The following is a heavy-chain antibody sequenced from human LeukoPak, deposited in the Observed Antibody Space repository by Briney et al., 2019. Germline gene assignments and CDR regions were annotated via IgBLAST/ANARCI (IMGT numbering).Heavy chain of an antibody. D-gene: IGHD3-22*01. CDR1: GFTFSDYY. J-gene: IGHJ5*02. Sequence: GGSLRLSCAASGFTFSDYYMSWIRQAPGKGLGCVSYISRSGSTIYYPDSVKGQFTIPRENAKNSLYLKMTTLRAEDTAVYYCARDPTDYSDSSGYSSWGQGTLVTVSS. CDR2: ISRSGSTI. V-gene: IGHV3-11*01. CDR3: ARDPTDYSDSSGYSS.